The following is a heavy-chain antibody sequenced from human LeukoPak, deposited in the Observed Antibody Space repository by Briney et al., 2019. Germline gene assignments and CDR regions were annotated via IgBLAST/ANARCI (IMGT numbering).Heavy chain of an antibody. J-gene: IGHJ4*02. D-gene: IGHD2-15*01. Sequence: SVKVSCKASGGTFSSYAISWVRQAPGQGLEWMGGIIPIFGTANYAQKFQGRVTITADESTSTAYMELSSLRSEDTAFYYCARAFLVGYSPEEYFFDYWGQGTLVTVSS. CDR3: ARAFLVGYSPEEYFFDY. CDR2: IIPIFGTA. CDR1: GGTFSSYA. V-gene: IGHV1-69*13.